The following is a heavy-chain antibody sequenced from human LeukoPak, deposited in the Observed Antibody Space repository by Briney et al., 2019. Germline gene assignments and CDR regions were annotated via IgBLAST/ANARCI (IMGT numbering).Heavy chain of an antibody. D-gene: IGHD5-12*01. Sequence: GGALSLSCAASGFTFSSYGMYWVRQAPGKGLEWVAFIRYDGSNKHYADSVKGRFTVSRDNSKNTLYLHVNSLRPEDTAVYYCSKGSGNEAQYYYYYMDVWGKGTTVTISS. CDR3: SKGSGNEAQYYYYYMDV. CDR1: GFTFSSYG. CDR2: IRYDGSNK. J-gene: IGHJ6*03. V-gene: IGHV3-30*02.